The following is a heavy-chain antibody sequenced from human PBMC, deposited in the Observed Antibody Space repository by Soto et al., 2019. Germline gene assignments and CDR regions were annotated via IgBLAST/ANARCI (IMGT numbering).Heavy chain of an antibody. V-gene: IGHV4-39*01. CDR1: GGSISSSSYY. CDR2: IYYSGST. Sequence: LSLTCTVSGGSISSSSYYWGWIRQPPGKGLEWIGSIYYSGSTYYNPSLKSRVTISVDTSKNQFSLKLSSVTAADTAVYYCARTDPGAILTGPIGYYYGMDVWGQGTTVTVSS. D-gene: IGHD3-9*01. CDR3: ARTDPGAILTGPIGYYYGMDV. J-gene: IGHJ6*02.